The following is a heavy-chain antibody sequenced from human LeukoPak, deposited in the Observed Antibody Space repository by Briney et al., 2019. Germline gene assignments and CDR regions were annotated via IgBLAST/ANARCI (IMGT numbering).Heavy chain of an antibody. Sequence: GASVKVSCTASGYTFTSYDINWVRQATGQGLEWMGWINPSGGSTSYAQKFQGRVTMTRDTSTSTVYMELSSLRSEDTAVYYCAREGVLLRYFDWLPYYYYYMDVWGKGTTVTISS. D-gene: IGHD3-9*01. CDR1: GYTFTSYD. J-gene: IGHJ6*03. CDR3: AREGVLLRYFDWLPYYYYYMDV. CDR2: INPSGGST. V-gene: IGHV1-46*01.